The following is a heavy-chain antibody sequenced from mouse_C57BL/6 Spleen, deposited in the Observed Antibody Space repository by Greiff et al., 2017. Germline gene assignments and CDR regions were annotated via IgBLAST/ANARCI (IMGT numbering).Heavy chain of an antibody. CDR1: GFSLTSYG. D-gene: IGHD1-1*01. CDR2: IWGGGST. CDR3: ANRSSYDAMDY. Sequence: VMLVESGPGLVAPSQSLSITCTVSGFSLTSYGVDWVRQPPGKGLEWLGVIWGGGSTNYNSALMSRLSISKDNSKSQVSLKMHSLQTDDTAVYYCANRSSYDAMDYWGQGTSVTVSS. J-gene: IGHJ4*01. V-gene: IGHV2-9*01.